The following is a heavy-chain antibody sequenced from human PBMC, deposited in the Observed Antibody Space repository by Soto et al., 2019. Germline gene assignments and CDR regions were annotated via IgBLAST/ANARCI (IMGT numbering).Heavy chain of an antibody. CDR1: GGSLTSSSYY. D-gene: IGHD2-15*01. J-gene: IGHJ4*02. CDR2: IYSSGST. V-gene: IGHV4-39*01. CDR3: ARGGIVVVLAATEPFDY. Sequence: QLQLQESGPGLVKPSETLSLTCTVSGGSLTSSSYYWGWIRQPPGKGLEWIGSIYSSGSTYYNPSLNSRVTISVDTSKNQFSLRLSSVTAADTAVYYCARGGIVVVLAATEPFDYWGQGTLVTVSS.